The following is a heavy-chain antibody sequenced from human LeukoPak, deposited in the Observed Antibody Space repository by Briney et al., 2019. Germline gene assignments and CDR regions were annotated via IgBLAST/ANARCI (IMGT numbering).Heavy chain of an antibody. CDR3: ARGYCTGNSCPIYYYGMDV. CDR1: GFTFSSYS. Sequence: GGSLRLSCAASGFTFSSYSMNWVRQAPGKGLEWVSAISARDNYIYYADSVKGRFTISRDNSNLYLQMDSLRAEDTALYYCARGYCTGNSCPIYYYGMDVWGQGTTVIVSS. CDR2: ISARDNYI. V-gene: IGHV3-21*04. D-gene: IGHD2-8*02. J-gene: IGHJ6*02.